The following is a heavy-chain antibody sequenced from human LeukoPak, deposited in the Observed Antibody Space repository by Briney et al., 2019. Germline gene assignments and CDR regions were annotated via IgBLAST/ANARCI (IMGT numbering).Heavy chain of an antibody. V-gene: IGHV4-4*07. CDR2: IYTSGST. J-gene: IGHJ5*02. Sequence: KPSETLSLTCTVSGGSISSYYWSWIRQPAGKGLEWIGRIYTSGSTNYNPSLKSRVTMSVDTSKNQFSLKLSSVTAADTAVYYCARLNVVVPAAKETSGPGNNWFDPWGQGTLVTVSS. CDR1: GGSISSYY. D-gene: IGHD2-2*01. CDR3: ARLNVVVPAAKETSGPGNNWFDP.